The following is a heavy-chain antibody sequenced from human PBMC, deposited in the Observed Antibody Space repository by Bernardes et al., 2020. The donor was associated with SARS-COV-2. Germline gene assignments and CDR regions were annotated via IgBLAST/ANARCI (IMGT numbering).Heavy chain of an antibody. J-gene: IGHJ6*02. CDR3: AREPTCPYSSSWYVCYYYYYGMDV. CDR1: GFTFSSYA. Sequence: GGSLRLSCAASGFTFSSYAMHWVRQAPGKGLEWVAVISYDGSNKYYADSVKGRFTISRDNSKNTLYLQMNSLRAEDTAVYYCAREPTCPYSSSWYVCYYYYYGMDVWGQGTTVTVSS. CDR2: ISYDGSNK. D-gene: IGHD6-13*01. V-gene: IGHV3-30*01.